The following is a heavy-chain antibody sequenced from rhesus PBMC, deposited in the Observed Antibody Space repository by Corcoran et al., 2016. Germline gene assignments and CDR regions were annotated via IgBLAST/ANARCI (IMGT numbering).Heavy chain of an antibody. V-gene: IGHV4-127*01. CDR1: GYSISSGYG. CDR3: ARVRIQKYYFDY. D-gene: IGHD4-23*01. Sequence: QVQLQESGPGLVKPSETLSLTCAVSGYSISSGYGWSWIRQPPGKGLGWIGYISFSGSSYYTPSFKSRVTISIDTSKNQFSRKLSSVTAADTAVYYCARVRIQKYYFDYWGQGVLVTVSS. CDR2: ISFSGSS. J-gene: IGHJ4*01.